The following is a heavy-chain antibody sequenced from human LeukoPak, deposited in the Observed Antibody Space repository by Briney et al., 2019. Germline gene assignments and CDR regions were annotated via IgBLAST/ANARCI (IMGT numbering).Heavy chain of an antibody. V-gene: IGHV3-23*01. J-gene: IGHJ4*02. CDR1: GFTVSSSY. Sequence: PGGSLRLSCAASGFTVSSSYMSWVRQAPGKGLEWVSAISGSGGSTYYADSVKGRFTISRDNSKNTLYLQMNSLRAEDTAVYYCAKDMEYNWNYYWGQGTLVTVSS. CDR2: ISGSGGST. CDR3: AKDMEYNWNYY. D-gene: IGHD1-7*01.